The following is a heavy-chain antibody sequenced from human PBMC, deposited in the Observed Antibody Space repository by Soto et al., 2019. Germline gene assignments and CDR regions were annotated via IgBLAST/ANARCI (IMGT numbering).Heavy chain of an antibody. CDR2: LYWDDDE. Sequence: QITLNESGPTLVKPTQTLTLTCTFSGFSLSTRGVGVGWIRQPPGKALEWLALLYWDDDERYSPSLMSRLTTTXDXXKNQVFLTMTNVDPVDTATYYCAHRPRGFTYFFDYWGQGTLVTVSS. CDR3: AHRPRGFTYFFDY. CDR1: GFSLSTRGVG. J-gene: IGHJ4*02. V-gene: IGHV2-5*02.